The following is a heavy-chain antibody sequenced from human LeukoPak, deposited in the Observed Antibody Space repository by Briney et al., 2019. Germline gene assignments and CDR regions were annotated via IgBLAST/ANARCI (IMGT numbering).Heavy chain of an antibody. CDR2: VYYSGTT. CDR3: ARTAGYTVLTGFLYYFDS. D-gene: IGHD3-9*01. Sequence: SETLSLTCTVSGVSISSSHYYWGWVRQPPGKGLEWIGTVYYSGTTYYNPSLESRVTISVVTSQNQFSLNLGSVTAADTAVYYCARTAGYTVLTGFLYYFDSWGQGTLVTVSS. CDR1: GVSISSSHYY. V-gene: IGHV4-39*01. J-gene: IGHJ4*02.